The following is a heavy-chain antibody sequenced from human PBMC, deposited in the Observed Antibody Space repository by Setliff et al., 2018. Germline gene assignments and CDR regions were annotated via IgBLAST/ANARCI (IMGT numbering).Heavy chain of an antibody. CDR3: ARFSGSGWSYFDC. CDR2: IYYSGST. V-gene: IGHV4-39*01. D-gene: IGHD6-19*01. Sequence: LSLTCTVSGGSISSSSYYWGWIRQPPGKGLEWIGSIYYSGSTYYNPSLKSRVTISVDTSKNQFSLKLSSVTAADTAVYYCARFSGSGWSYFDCWGQGTLVTVSS. CDR1: GGSISSSSYY. J-gene: IGHJ4*02.